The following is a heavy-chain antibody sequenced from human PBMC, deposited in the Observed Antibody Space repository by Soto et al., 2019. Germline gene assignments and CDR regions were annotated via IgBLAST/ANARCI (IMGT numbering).Heavy chain of an antibody. CDR2: IVVGSGNT. CDR1: GFTFTSSA. Sequence: GASVKVSCKASGFTFTSSAVQWVRQARGQRLEWIGWIVVGSGNTNYAQKFQERVTITRDMSTSTAYMELSSLRSEDTAVYYCAAGPRIAVAGNDYYYYGMDVWGQRTTVTVSS. V-gene: IGHV1-58*01. J-gene: IGHJ6*02. D-gene: IGHD6-19*01. CDR3: AAGPRIAVAGNDYYYYGMDV.